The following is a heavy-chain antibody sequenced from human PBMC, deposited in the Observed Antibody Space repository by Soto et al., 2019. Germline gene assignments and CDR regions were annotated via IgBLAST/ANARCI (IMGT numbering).Heavy chain of an antibody. CDR2: ISVYNGDT. D-gene: IGHD2-15*01. V-gene: IGHV1-18*04. CDR1: RCTFTSYC. CDR3: ARAKGGCDMWSGGKCYSDY. Sequence: ASVKVSGKPSRCTFTSYCICWVRQAPGQGLEWMGWISVYNGDTNYPQKLQGRVTMTTDTSTNTAYKELRSLRSDDTVAYSCARAKGGCDMWSGGKCYSDYWGQGTPVTVYS. J-gene: IGHJ4*02.